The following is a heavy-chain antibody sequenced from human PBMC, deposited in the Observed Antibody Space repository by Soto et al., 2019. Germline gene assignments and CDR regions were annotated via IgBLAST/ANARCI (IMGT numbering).Heavy chain of an antibody. Sequence: ASVKVSCKSSGYTFTVYAMHWVRHAPGQRLEWMGWINAGNGNTKYSQKFQGRFTISRDNSKNTLSLQMSSLRGDDTAMYYCVKDVVFWLWGQGTLVTVSS. CDR3: VKDVVFWL. V-gene: IGHV1-3*01. CDR2: INAGNGNT. J-gene: IGHJ4*02. D-gene: IGHD2-15*01. CDR1: GYTFTVYA.